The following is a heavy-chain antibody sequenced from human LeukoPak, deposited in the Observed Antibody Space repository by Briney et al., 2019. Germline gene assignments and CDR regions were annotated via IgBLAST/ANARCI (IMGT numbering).Heavy chain of an antibody. Sequence: QTGGSLRLSCAASGFTFSSYWMHWVRQAPGRGLVWVSCINSDGSSTSYADSVKGRFTISRDNAKNTLYLQMNSLRAEDTAVYYCAREMYYGDYGAYWFDPWGQGTLVTVSS. J-gene: IGHJ5*02. CDR2: INSDGSST. CDR1: GFTFSSYW. D-gene: IGHD4-17*01. CDR3: AREMYYGDYGAYWFDP. V-gene: IGHV3-74*01.